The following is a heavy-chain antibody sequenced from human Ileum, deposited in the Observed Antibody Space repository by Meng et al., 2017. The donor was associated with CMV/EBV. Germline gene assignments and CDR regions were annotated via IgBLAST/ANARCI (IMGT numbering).Heavy chain of an antibody. D-gene: IGHD2-8*02. V-gene: IGHV3-21*01. CDR1: GFIFGSDR. Sequence: SGVGGGFIFGSDRGKWGRQAQGKGREWVATVSSSGGKKYYADAVKGRFTISSDNDRNSIFLQLNSLRDEDTAVYYCARDNGTGPVFDHWGRGTLVTVSS. CDR2: VSSSGGKK. J-gene: IGHJ4*02. CDR3: ARDNGTGPVFDH.